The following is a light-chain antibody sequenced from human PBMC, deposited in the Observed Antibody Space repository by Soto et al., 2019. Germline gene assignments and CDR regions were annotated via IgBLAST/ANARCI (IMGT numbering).Light chain of an antibody. Sequence: QSALTQPASVSGSPGQSITISCTGTSSDVGGYNYVSWYQQHPGKAPKLMIYDVSNRPSGVSNRFSGSKSGNTASLTISGLQAEYEADYYSSSYTSSSTLYVFGTGPKVTVL. CDR3: SSYTSSSTLYV. J-gene: IGLJ1*01. CDR1: SSDVGGYNY. CDR2: DVS. V-gene: IGLV2-14*01.